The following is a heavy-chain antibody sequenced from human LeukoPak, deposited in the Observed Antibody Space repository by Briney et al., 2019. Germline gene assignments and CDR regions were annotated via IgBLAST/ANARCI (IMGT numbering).Heavy chain of an antibody. CDR2: IYYSGST. CDR3: ARGGPYCGGDCDLEVYYYYYYMDV. V-gene: IGHV4-59*08. D-gene: IGHD2-21*02. CDR1: GGSISSYY. J-gene: IGHJ6*03. Sequence: SETLSLTCTVSGGSISSYYWSWIRQPPGKGLEWIGYIYYSGSTNYNPSLKSRVTISVDTSKNQFSLKLSSVTAADTAVYYCARGGPYCGGDCDLEVYYYYYYMDVWGKGTTVTVSS.